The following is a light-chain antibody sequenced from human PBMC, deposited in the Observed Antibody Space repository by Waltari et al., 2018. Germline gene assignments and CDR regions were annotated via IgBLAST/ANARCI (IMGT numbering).Light chain of an antibody. CDR2: GAS. V-gene: IGKV3-20*01. J-gene: IGKJ2*01. Sequence: EMVLTQSPDTLSLSAGERATLYCRAGQRVSNNYLAWYQHKPGQAPGLLIYGASTRATGIPGRFTGSGSGTEFTLTITRLEAEDFAVYFCQQYGRSPRTFGQGTKLEIK. CDR3: QQYGRSPRT. CDR1: QRVSNNY.